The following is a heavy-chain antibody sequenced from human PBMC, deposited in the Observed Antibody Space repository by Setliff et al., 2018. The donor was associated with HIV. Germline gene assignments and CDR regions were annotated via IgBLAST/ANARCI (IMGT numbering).Heavy chain of an antibody. Sequence: GASVKVSCKASGYIFRNHGMHWVRQAPGQRLEWMGWINAGNGDTKYSQRFQDRVTITRDTSADTVYMELSSLRSEYTAVYYCARAGGLAVAFDYWGQGTLVTVSS. D-gene: IGHD6-19*01. CDR2: INAGNGDT. CDR3: ARAGGLAVAFDY. V-gene: IGHV1-3*01. CDR1: GYIFRNHG. J-gene: IGHJ4*02.